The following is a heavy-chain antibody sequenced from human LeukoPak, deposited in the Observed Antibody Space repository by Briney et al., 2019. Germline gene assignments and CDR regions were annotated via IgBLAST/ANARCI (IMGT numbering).Heavy chain of an antibody. V-gene: IGHV1-69*05. CDR1: GGTFSSYA. CDR2: IIPIFGTA. CDR3: ARGGPYSSGWYNWFDP. J-gene: IGHJ5*02. D-gene: IGHD6-19*01. Sequence: WASVKVSCKASGGTFSSYAISWVRQAPGQGLEWMGGIIPIFGTANYAQKFQGGVTITTDESTSTAYMELSSLRSEDTAVYYCARGGPYSSGWYNWFDPWGQGTLVTVSS.